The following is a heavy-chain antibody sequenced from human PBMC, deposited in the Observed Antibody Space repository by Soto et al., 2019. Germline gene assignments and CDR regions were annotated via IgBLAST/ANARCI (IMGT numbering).Heavy chain of an antibody. Sequence: PGGSLRLSCAASGYTFSSYTMNWVRQAPGRALEWVSSIGTSSSYIYYADSVKGRFTISRDNAKNSLFLQMNSLRADDTAVYYCARDSVRDYLYYYYGMDVWGQGTTVTVSS. CDR3: ARDSVRDYLYYYYGMDV. CDR2: IGTSSSYI. CDR1: GYTFSSYT. D-gene: IGHD4-17*01. J-gene: IGHJ6*02. V-gene: IGHV3-21*01.